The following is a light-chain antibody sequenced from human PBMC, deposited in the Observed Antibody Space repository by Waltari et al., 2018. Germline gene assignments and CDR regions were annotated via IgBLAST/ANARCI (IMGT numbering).Light chain of an antibody. V-gene: IGLV2-14*01. CDR2: EVP. J-gene: IGLJ1*01. Sequence: QSALTQPASVSGSPGQSITISCTGTSNDVGGYGYVSWYQQYPGKAPKLIIYEVPYRPSGISTRVSGSKAGNTASLTISGLQAEDEAEYCSSHTATVPHVFGTGTRVTVV. CDR1: SNDVGGYGY. CDR3: SSHTATVPHV.